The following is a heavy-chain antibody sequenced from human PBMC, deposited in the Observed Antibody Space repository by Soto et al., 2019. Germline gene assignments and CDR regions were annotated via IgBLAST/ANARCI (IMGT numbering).Heavy chain of an antibody. J-gene: IGHJ4*02. CDR3: AKDRRAGGNYGFYSDF. CDR1: GFSFSSYG. Sequence: GGSLRLSCAASGFSFSSYGMTWVRQAPGKGLEWVSFSSATGAGTYYADSVKGRFTISRDNSKNTLYLQMTSLRADDTAVYYCAKDRRAGGNYGFYSDFWGQGALVTVSS. V-gene: IGHV3-23*01. CDR2: SSATGAGT. D-gene: IGHD1-7*01.